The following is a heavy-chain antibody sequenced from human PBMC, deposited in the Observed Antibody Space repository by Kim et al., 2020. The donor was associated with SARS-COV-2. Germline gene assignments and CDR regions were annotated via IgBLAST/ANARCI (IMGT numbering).Heavy chain of an antibody. Sequence: SLKGRVTISVDPSKNPFSLKLSSVTAADTAVYYCARYPTLVRGVITWFDPWGQGTLVTVSS. V-gene: IGHV4-31*02. D-gene: IGHD3-10*01. J-gene: IGHJ5*02. CDR3: ARYPTLVRGVITWFDP.